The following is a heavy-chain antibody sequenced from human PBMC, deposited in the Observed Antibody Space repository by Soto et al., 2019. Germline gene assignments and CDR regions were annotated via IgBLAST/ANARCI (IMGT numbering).Heavy chain of an antibody. CDR3: AREGHYYGSGSTFDY. CDR2: IYYSGST. V-gene: IGHV4-59*01. D-gene: IGHD3-10*01. Sequence: QVQLQESGPGLVKPSETLSLTCTVSGGSISSYYWSWIRQPPVKGLEWIGYIYYSGSTNYNPSLKSRVTISVDTYKNQFSLKLSSVTAADTAVYYCAREGHYYGSGSTFDYWGQGTLVTVSS. CDR1: GGSISSYY. J-gene: IGHJ4*02.